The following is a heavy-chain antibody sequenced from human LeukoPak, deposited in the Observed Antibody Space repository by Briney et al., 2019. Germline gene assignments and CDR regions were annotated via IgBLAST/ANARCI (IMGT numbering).Heavy chain of an antibody. D-gene: IGHD3-22*01. J-gene: IGHJ4*02. V-gene: IGHV1-18*01. CDR2: ISAYNGNT. CDR1: GYTFTSYG. Sequence: ASVKVSCKASGYTFTSYGISRVRQAPGQGLEWMGWISAYNGNTNYAQKLQGRVTMTTDTSTSTAYMELRSLRSDDTAVYYCARADRNHYYDSSGYYYWGRGTLVTVSS. CDR3: ARADRNHYYDSSGYYY.